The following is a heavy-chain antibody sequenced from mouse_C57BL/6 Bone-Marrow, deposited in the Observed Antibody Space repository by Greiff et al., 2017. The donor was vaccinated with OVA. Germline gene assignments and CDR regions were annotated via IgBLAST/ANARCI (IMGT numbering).Heavy chain of an antibody. CDR2: ISNKANGYTT. J-gene: IGHJ1*03. CDR1: GFTFTDYY. Sequence: EVHLVESGGGLVQPGGSLSLSCAASGFTFTDYYMSWVRQPPGKALELLGFISNKANGYTTEYTASVQVRFTISSANSHSNLYLQKNALRAEDSATYYCERDVPSIYYGYDWYCDVWGTGTTVTVSS. CDR3: ERDVPSIYYGYDWYCDV. V-gene: IGHV7-3*01. D-gene: IGHD2-2*01.